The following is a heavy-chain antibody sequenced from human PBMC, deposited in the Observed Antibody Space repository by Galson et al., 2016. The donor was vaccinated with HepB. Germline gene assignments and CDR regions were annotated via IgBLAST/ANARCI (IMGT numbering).Heavy chain of an antibody. CDR3: AKATGADYFFEH. J-gene: IGHJ4*02. CDR1: GFTFEDFV. D-gene: IGHD4/OR15-4a*01. V-gene: IGHV3-43D*03. Sequence: LRLSCAASGFTFEDFVLHWVRQAPGKGLEWLALISWDGSATFYGDSVNGRFTISRDNRKNSLYLQMNSLRSEDTAFYYCAKATGADYFFEHWGQGTLVTVSS. CDR2: ISWDGSAT.